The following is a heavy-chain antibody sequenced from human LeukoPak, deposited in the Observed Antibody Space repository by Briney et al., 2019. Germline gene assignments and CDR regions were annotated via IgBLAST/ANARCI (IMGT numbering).Heavy chain of an antibody. CDR3: ARGGGSAYYYGMDV. CDR1: GYTFTSYA. Sequence: ASVKVSCKASGYTFTSYAMHWVRQAPGQRLEWMGWINAGNGNTKYSQKFQGRVTITRDTSASTAYMELSSLRSEDTAVYYCARGGGSAYYYGMDVWGQGTTVTVSS. V-gene: IGHV1-3*01. J-gene: IGHJ6*02. CDR2: INAGNGNT. D-gene: IGHD2-15*01.